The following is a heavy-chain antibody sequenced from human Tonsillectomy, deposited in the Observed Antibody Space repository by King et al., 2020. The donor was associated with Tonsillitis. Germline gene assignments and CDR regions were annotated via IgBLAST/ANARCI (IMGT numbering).Heavy chain of an antibody. CDR1: GYSFTSYW. D-gene: IGHD3-22*01. Sequence: VQLVESGAEVKKPGESLRISCKGSGYSFTSYWISWVRQMPGKGLEWMGRIDPSDSYTNYSPSFQGHVTIPADKSISTAYLQWSSLKASDTAMYYCARLELGYYDSSGYYKNYFDYWGQGTLVTVSS. CDR3: ARLELGYYDSSGYYKNYFDY. J-gene: IGHJ4*02. CDR2: IDPSDSYT. V-gene: IGHV5-10-1*03.